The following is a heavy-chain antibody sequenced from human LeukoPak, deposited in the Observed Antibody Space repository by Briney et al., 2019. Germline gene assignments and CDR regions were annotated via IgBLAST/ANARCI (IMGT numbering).Heavy chain of an antibody. CDR2: TSYDGSHK. Sequence: GGSLRLSCAASGFTFSDFDMHWVRQTPGKGLEWVAVTSYDGSHKDIDSVKGRFTSSRDNSRNTLYLQMSNLRTEDTAVYYCARVGAVAGTGGGVFDYWGQGTLVTVSS. D-gene: IGHD6-19*01. CDR1: GFTFSDFD. J-gene: IGHJ4*02. V-gene: IGHV3-30*03. CDR3: ARVGAVAGTGGGVFDY.